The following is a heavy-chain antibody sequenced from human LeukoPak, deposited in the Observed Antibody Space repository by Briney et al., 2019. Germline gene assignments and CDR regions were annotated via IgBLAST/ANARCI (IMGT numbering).Heavy chain of an antibody. V-gene: IGHV1-18*01. CDR1: GYTFTSYG. Sequence: ASVKVSCKASGYTFTSYGISWVRQAPGQGLEWMGWISAYNGNTNYAQKLQGRGTMTTDTSTSTAYMELRSLRSYDTAVYYCARDLRPGEGWLYDILTGYYRAEYFGWGQGTLVTVSS. D-gene: IGHD3-9*01. CDR3: ARDLRPGEGWLYDILTGYYRAEYFG. CDR2: ISAYNGNT. J-gene: IGHJ4*02.